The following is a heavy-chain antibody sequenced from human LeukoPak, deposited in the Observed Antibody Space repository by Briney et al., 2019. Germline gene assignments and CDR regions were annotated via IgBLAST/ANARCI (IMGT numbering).Heavy chain of an antibody. Sequence: ASVKVSCTASGYTFTSYYMHWVRQAPGQGLEWMGIINPSGGSTSYTQKFQGRVTMTRDTSTSTVYMELSSLRSEDTAVFYCARGVSVYGDYYYFDYWGQGTLVTVSS. V-gene: IGHV1-46*01. D-gene: IGHD4-17*01. J-gene: IGHJ4*02. CDR2: INPSGGST. CDR3: ARGVSVYGDYYYFDY. CDR1: GYTFTSYY.